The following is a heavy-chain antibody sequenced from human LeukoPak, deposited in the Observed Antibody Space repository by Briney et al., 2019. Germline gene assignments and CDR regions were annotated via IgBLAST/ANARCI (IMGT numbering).Heavy chain of an antibody. J-gene: IGHJ4*02. V-gene: IGHV3-48*02. D-gene: IGHD3-16*01. CDR3: ARGEAALVDY. CDR1: GFTVSTYY. CDR2: ISSGGSTF. Sequence: PGGSLRLSCAASGFTVSTYYMNWVRQAPGKGLEWLSYISSGGSTFYYADAEERRFTISRDNAKNSLYLQNNSLRDDDTAVYCCARGEAALVDYWGQGILVTVSS.